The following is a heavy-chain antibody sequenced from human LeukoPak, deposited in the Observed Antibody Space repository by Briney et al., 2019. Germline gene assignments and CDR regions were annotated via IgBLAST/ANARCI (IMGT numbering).Heavy chain of an antibody. D-gene: IGHD6-19*01. Sequence: GGSLRLSCAVSGFPFSIYEMNWVRQAPGKGLEWVSNIASSGTTIYYADSVKGRFSISRDNAKSSLYLQMNSLRVEDTAVYYCAPLAVASDFDYWGQGALVTVFS. CDR1: GFPFSIYE. J-gene: IGHJ4*02. CDR2: IASSGTTI. CDR3: APLAVASDFDY. V-gene: IGHV3-48*03.